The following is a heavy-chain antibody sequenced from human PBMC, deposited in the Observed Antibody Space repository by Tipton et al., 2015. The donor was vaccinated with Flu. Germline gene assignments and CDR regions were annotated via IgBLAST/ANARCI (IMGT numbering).Heavy chain of an antibody. J-gene: IGHJ4*02. CDR2: IKSEIDGGTT. Sequence: VQLVQSGGGLVQPGGSLTLSCVASGYSLSGFTFHNAIMTWLRQAPGKGLEWVGRIKSEIDGGTTDYAAPLKGRFTISREDSRNILYLQMDSLTSDDTAVYYCTSREFWGQGTLVTVSS. D-gene: IGHD3-10*01. CDR3: TSREF. V-gene: IGHV3-15*05. CDR1: GYSLSGFTFHNAI.